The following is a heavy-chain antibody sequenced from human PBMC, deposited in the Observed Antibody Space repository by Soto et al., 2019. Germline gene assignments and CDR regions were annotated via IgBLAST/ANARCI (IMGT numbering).Heavy chain of an antibody. Sequence: GASVKVSCKAYGYTFRNYGITWVRQAPGQGLEWMGWVSAYNRNTNYAQKFQERVTMTTDTSTSTAYMELRSLRSDDTAVYYCARDLRVRGVLGFYYYYGMDVWGQGTTVTVSS. CDR1: GYTFRNYG. CDR2: VSAYNRNT. D-gene: IGHD3-10*01. CDR3: ARDLRVRGVLGFYYYYGMDV. V-gene: IGHV1-18*01. J-gene: IGHJ6*02.